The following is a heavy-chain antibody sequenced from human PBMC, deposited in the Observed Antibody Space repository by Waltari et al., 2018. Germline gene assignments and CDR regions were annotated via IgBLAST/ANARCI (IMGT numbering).Heavy chain of an antibody. D-gene: IGHD6-19*01. CDR2: INPNSGGT. Sequence: QVQLVQSGAEVKKPGASVKVSSKASGYSFTNYMHWVRQAPGQGLEWMGWINPNSGGTQYAQRFQGRVTMTRDTAITTVFMELSGLRDDDTAVYYCARVWFHSGLDYWGQGTLVTVSS. CDR1: GYSFTNY. CDR3: ARVWFHSGLDY. J-gene: IGHJ4*02. V-gene: IGHV1-2*02.